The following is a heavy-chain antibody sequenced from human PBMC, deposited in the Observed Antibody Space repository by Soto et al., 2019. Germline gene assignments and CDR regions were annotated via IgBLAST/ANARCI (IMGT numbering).Heavy chain of an antibody. V-gene: IGHV1-58*01. CDR2: IVVVNGNT. CDR3: AVTDLPFRPLTETTENGMDV. CDR1: GFSFGDSA. J-gene: IGHJ6*02. D-gene: IGHD2-8*01. Sequence: ELVQSGPEAREPGTSVKVSCRASGFSFGDSAVQWVRQGRGQRLEWIGWIVVVNGNTNYAPRFEGRVTLTRDASTSTSHMELTSLSSDDTAVYFCAVTDLPFRPLTETTENGMDVWGQGTTVTVSS.